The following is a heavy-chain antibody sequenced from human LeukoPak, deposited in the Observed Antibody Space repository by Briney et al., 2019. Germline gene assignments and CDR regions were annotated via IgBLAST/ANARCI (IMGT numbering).Heavy chain of an antibody. J-gene: IGHJ3*02. CDR3: ASVPGYSYGVDAFDI. Sequence: GASVKVSCKASGGTFSGYAISWVRQAPGQGLEWMGWISAYNGNTNYAQKLQGRVTMTTDTSTSTAYMELRSLRSDDTAVYYCASVPGYSYGVDAFDIWGQGTMVTVSS. D-gene: IGHD5-18*01. V-gene: IGHV1-18*01. CDR2: ISAYNGNT. CDR1: GGTFSGYA.